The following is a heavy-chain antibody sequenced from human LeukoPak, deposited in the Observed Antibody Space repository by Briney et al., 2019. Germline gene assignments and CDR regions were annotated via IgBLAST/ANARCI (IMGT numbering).Heavy chain of an antibody. J-gene: IGHJ4*02. Sequence: KASETLSLTCAVYGGSFSGYYWSWIRQPPGKGLEWIGEINHSGSTNYNPSLKSRVTISVDTSKNQFSLKLSSVTAADTAVYYCARGLKLRYFGVDFDYWGQGTLVTVSS. CDR1: GGSFSGYY. CDR3: ARGLKLRYFGVDFDY. V-gene: IGHV4-34*01. CDR2: INHSGST. D-gene: IGHD3-9*01.